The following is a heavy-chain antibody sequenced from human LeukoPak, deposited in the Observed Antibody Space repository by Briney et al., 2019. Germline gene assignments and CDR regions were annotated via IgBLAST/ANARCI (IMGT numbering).Heavy chain of an antibody. CDR1: GFTLSSYD. V-gene: IGHV3-13*01. Sequence: GGSLRLSCAASGFTLSSYDMHWVRQATGKGLEWVSAIGTAGDTYYPGSVKGRFTISRDNSKNMLYLPMNSLRADDTAVYYCAKEGGAAADGYHFDYWGQGTLVTVSS. D-gene: IGHD6-13*01. CDR2: IGTAGDT. CDR3: AKEGGAAADGYHFDY. J-gene: IGHJ4*02.